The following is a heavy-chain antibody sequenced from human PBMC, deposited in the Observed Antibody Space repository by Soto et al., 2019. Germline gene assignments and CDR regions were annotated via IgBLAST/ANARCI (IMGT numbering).Heavy chain of an antibody. D-gene: IGHD1-1*01. CDR2: ISYDGSNK. CDR3: ARDQIPTRDVDY. CDR1: GFTFSSYA. Sequence: QVQLVESGGGVVQPGRSLRLSCAASGFTFSSYAMHWVRQAPGKGLEWVAVISYDGSNKYYADSVKGRFTISRDNSKNTLYLQRNSLRAEDTAVYYCARDQIPTRDVDYWGQGTLVTVAS. J-gene: IGHJ4*02. V-gene: IGHV3-30-3*01.